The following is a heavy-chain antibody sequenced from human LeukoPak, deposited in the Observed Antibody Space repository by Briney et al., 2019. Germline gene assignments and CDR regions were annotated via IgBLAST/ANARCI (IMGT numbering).Heavy chain of an antibody. J-gene: IGHJ5*02. Sequence: SETLSLTCTVSGGSISSSSYYWGWIRQPPGKGLEWIGSIYYSGSTYYNPSLKSRVTISVDTSKSRFSLKLSSVTAADTAVYYCASHSAYKVAAPYNWFDPWGQGTLVTVSS. V-gene: IGHV4-39*01. D-gene: IGHD2-15*01. CDR2: IYYSGST. CDR1: GGSISSSSYY. CDR3: ASHSAYKVAAPYNWFDP.